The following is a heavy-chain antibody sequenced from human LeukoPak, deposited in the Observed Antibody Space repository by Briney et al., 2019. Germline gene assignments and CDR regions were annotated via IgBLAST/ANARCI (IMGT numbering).Heavy chain of an antibody. D-gene: IGHD1-1*01. Sequence: PSQTLSLTCAVSGGPISSGDHSWSWIRQPPGKGLEWIGYIFQSGSTYYNPSLKSRVTISVDRSKNQFSLKLSSVTAADTAVYYCARVGSDWNDVRYNCFDPWGQGTLVTVSS. CDR2: IFQSGST. CDR1: GGPISSGDHS. J-gene: IGHJ5*02. V-gene: IGHV4-30-2*01. CDR3: ARVGSDWNDVRYNCFDP.